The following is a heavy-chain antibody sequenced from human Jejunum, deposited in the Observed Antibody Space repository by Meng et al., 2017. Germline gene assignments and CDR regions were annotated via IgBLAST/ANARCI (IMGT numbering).Heavy chain of an antibody. CDR1: GGSISSTNW. J-gene: IGHJ1*01. CDR3: ARDFEALNGV. D-gene: IGHD2-8*01. V-gene: IGHV4-4*02. Sequence: QVQLQESGPGLVKPSGTLSLTCAVSGGSISSTNWWSWVRQPPGKGPEWIGDVFHTGSSNYSPSLRSRVTISVDKSKNQFSLNLSSVTAADTAVYFCARDFEALNGVWGQGTLVTVSS. CDR2: VFHTGSS.